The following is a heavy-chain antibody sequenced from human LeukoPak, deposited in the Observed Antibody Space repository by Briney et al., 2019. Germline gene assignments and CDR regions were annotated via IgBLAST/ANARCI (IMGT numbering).Heavy chain of an antibody. CDR3: ARINGYNWDY. Sequence: SETLSLTCAVYGGSFSGYYWSWIRQPPGKGLEWIGSIYYSGSTNYNPSLKSRVTISVDTSKNQFSLKLSSVTAADTAVYYCARINGYNWDYWGQGTLVTVSS. CDR1: GGSFSGYY. CDR2: IYYSGST. V-gene: IGHV4-34*01. D-gene: IGHD5-12*01. J-gene: IGHJ4*02.